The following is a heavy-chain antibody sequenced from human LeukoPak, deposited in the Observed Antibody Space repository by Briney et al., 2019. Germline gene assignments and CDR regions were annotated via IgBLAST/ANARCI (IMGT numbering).Heavy chain of an antibody. V-gene: IGHV3-23*01. CDR1: GFTFNNYA. J-gene: IGHJ2*01. CDR3: AKRAYSCGWYGRYFDL. CDR2: ISGSGGST. Sequence: PGGSLRLSCAASGFTFNNYAMSWVRQAPGKGLEWVSTISGSGGSTYYADSVKGRFTISRDNSKNTLYLQMNTLRAEDTAVYYCAKRAYSCGWYGRYFDLWGRGTLVTVSS. D-gene: IGHD6-19*01.